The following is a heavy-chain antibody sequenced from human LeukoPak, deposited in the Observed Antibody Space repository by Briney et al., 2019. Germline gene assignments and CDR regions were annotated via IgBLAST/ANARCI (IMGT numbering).Heavy chain of an antibody. CDR3: ARRIYGSGAPWFDP. CDR1: GFSLSTSGMC. CDR2: IDWDDDK. D-gene: IGHD3-10*01. J-gene: IGHJ5*02. V-gene: IGHV2-70*11. Sequence: SGPTLVNPTQTLTLTCTFSGFSLSTSGMCVSWIRQPPGKALEWLARIDWDDDKYYSTSLKTRLTISKDTSKNQVVLTMTNMDPVDTATYYCARRIYGSGAPWFDPWGQGTLVTVSS.